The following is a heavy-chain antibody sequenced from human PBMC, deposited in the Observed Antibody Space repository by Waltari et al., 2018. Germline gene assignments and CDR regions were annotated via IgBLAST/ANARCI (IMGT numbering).Heavy chain of an antibody. CDR3: ATAPRLGGDYKPVDY. CDR2: IYSGGST. CDR1: GFTVSSNY. V-gene: IGHV3-53*01. Sequence: EVQLVESGGGLIQPGGSLRLSCAASGFTVSSNYMSWVRQAPGKGLEWVSVIYSGGSTYYADSVKGRFTISRDNSKNTLYLQMNSLRAEDTAVYYCATAPRLGGDYKPVDYWGQGTLVTVSS. D-gene: IGHD4-17*01. J-gene: IGHJ4*02.